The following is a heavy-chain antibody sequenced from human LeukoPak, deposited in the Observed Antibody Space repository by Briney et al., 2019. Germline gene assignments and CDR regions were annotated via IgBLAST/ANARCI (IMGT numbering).Heavy chain of an antibody. CDR1: GFTFSSYG. CDR2: IWYDGSNK. D-gene: IGHD3-10*02. J-gene: IGHJ4*02. V-gene: IGHV3-33*01. CDR3: ARSLGSGSYPADY. Sequence: HPGGSLRLSCAASGFTFSSYGMHWVRQAPGKGLEWVAVIWYDGSNKYYADSVKRRFTISRDNSKNTLYLQMNSLRAEDTAVYYCARSLGSGSYPADYWGQGTLVTVSS.